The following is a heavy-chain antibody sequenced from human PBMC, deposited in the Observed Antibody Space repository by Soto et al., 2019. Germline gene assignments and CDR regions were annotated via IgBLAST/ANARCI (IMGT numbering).Heavy chain of an antibody. Sequence: QVQLVQSGAEVKEPGASLKVSCKASGFTFTNYFFHWVRQAPREGLEWMGTISPYEGSTCYLKNLHGKITLTSDTSTITVYMELSSLRSEDTAVYYCARGDGRGSSGFYYYYGMDVWGHGTPVTVSS. CDR2: ISPYEGST. CDR3: ARGDGRGSSGFYYYYGMDV. J-gene: IGHJ6*02. D-gene: IGHD3-22*01. CDR1: GFTFTNYF. V-gene: IGHV1-46*04.